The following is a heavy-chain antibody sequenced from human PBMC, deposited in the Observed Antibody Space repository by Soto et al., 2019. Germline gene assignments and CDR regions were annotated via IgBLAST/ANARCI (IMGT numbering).Heavy chain of an antibody. Sequence: EVQLLESGGGLVQPGGSLRLSCAASGFIFSSYDMAWVRQAPGKGLEWVSTVSSSADATQYADSVKGRFTISRDNSKSTLYLEMNNLGDEDTATYYCAKSYFFSWYDSWGQGTLVTVSS. D-gene: IGHD3-10*01. J-gene: IGHJ5*01. CDR2: VSSSADAT. CDR1: GFIFSSYD. CDR3: AKSYFFSWYDS. V-gene: IGHV3-23*01.